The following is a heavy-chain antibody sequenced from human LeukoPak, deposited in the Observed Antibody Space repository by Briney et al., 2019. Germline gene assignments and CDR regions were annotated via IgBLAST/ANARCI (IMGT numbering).Heavy chain of an antibody. J-gene: IGHJ4*02. D-gene: IGHD4-17*01. Sequence: SGGSLRLSCVASGFTFDDYGMSWVRQAPGKGPEWVSGINWNGGSTGYADSVKGRFTISRDNAKNSLYLQMNSLRAEDTAVYYCARDLTGYGWTTVTTVDYWGQGTLVTVSS. CDR1: GFTFDDYG. CDR2: INWNGGST. CDR3: ARDLTGYGWTTVTTVDY. V-gene: IGHV3-20*04.